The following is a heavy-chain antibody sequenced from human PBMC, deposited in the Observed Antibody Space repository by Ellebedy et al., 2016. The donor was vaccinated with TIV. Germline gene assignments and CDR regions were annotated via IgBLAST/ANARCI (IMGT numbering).Heavy chain of an antibody. J-gene: IGHJ4*02. Sequence: AASVKVSCKASGYTFTSYGISWVRQAPGQGLEWMGWISAYNGNTNYAQKLQGRVTMTTDTSTSTAYMELRSLRSDDTAVYYWATDRGRRRSLDFWGQGALVTVSS. CDR3: ATDRGRRRSLDF. D-gene: IGHD3-10*01. CDR1: GYTFTSYG. CDR2: ISAYNGNT. V-gene: IGHV1-18*01.